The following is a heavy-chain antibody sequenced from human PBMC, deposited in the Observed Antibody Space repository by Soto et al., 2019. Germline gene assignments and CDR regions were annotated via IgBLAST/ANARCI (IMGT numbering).Heavy chain of an antibody. CDR3: ARQKWVTTHPFDY. Sequence: SETLSLTCTVSGGSISSYYWSWIRQPPGKGLEWIGYIYYSGSTNYNPSLKSRVTISVDTSKNQFSLKLSSVTAADTAVYYCARQKWVTTHPFDYWGQGTLVTVSS. CDR1: GGSISSYY. D-gene: IGHD1-26*01. CDR2: IYYSGST. J-gene: IGHJ4*02. V-gene: IGHV4-59*08.